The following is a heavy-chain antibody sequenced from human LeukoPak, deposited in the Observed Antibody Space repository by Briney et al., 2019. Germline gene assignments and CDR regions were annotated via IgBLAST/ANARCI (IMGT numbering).Heavy chain of an antibody. D-gene: IGHD2-15*01. J-gene: IGHJ4*02. CDR1: GGSISSYY. CDR2: IYYSGST. CDR3: VGSGAKYFDY. Sequence: SETLSLTCTVFGGSISSYYWSLIRQPPGKGLEWIGHIYYSGSTNYNPSLKSRVTISVDTSKNQFSLKLSSVTAADTAVYYCVGSGAKYFDYWGQGTLVTVSS. V-gene: IGHV4-59*12.